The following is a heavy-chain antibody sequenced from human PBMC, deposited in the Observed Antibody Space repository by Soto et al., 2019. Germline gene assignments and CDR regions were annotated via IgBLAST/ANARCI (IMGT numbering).Heavy chain of an antibody. J-gene: IGHJ6*03. CDR2: ISPKSGNI. Sequence: VSSVKVSCKTSGYTFTRNGISWVRQAPGQGLEWMGWISPKSGNIKYAQKFQGRVIMTTDTSTSTAYMELRSLRSEDTAVYYCVKDRDTKSSTYRDVWGPGTTVTVS. D-gene: IGHD2-8*01. CDR1: GYTFTRNG. CDR3: VKDRDTKSSTYRDV. V-gene: IGHV1-18*01.